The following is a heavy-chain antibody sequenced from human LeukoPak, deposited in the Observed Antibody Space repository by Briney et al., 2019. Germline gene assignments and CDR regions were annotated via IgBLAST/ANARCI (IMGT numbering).Heavy chain of an antibody. D-gene: IGHD3-22*01. CDR2: ISGSGGST. Sequence: GGSLRLSCAASGFTFSSYAMSWVRQAPGKGLEWVSAISGSGGSTYYADSVKGRFTISRDNSKNTMYLQMNSLRAEDTAVYYCAKGHHYYDSSGPNDAFDMWGQGTMVTVSS. J-gene: IGHJ3*02. CDR3: AKGHHYYDSSGPNDAFDM. CDR1: GFTFSSYA. V-gene: IGHV3-23*01.